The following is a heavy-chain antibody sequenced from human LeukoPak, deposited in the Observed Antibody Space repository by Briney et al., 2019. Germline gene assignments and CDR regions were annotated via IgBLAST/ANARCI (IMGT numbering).Heavy chain of an antibody. J-gene: IGHJ4*02. V-gene: IGHV4-61*02. Sequence: KTSETLSLTCTVSGGSISSGSYYWSWIRQPAGKGLEWIGRIYTSGSTNYNPSLKSRATISLDTSKNQFSLHLTSVTAADTAVYYCARQLAGLAPPGFIDSWGQGTLVTVSS. CDR2: IYTSGST. D-gene: IGHD3-3*02. CDR1: GGSISSGSYY. CDR3: ARQLAGLAPPGFIDS.